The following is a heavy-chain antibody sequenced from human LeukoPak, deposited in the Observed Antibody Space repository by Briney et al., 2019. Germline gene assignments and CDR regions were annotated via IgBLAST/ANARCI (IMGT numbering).Heavy chain of an antibody. V-gene: IGHV1-18*01. CDR3: ASTPRGLDAFDI. Sequence: EASVKVSCKASGYTFTSYGISWVRQAPGQGLEWMGWISAYNGNTNYAQKLQGRVTMTTDTSTSTAYMELRSLRSDDTAVYYCASTPRGLDAFDIWGQGTMVTVSS. CDR1: GYTFTSYG. D-gene: IGHD3-10*01. J-gene: IGHJ3*02. CDR2: ISAYNGNT.